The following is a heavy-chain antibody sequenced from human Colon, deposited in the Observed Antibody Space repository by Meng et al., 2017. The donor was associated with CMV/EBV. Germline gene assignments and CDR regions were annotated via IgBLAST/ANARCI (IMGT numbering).Heavy chain of an antibody. D-gene: IGHD2-21*02. CDR3: TRHFFHCSTAACRNWLDP. Sequence: FSASAMHGVSQARGKGLEWVGRSRSIGNRHATTYAASLQGRFTISRDDSNSMVYLQMNSLKTEDTAVYYCTRHFFHCSTAACRNWLDPWGQGTLVTVSS. CDR2: SRSIGNRHAT. CDR1: FSASA. V-gene: IGHV3-73*01. J-gene: IGHJ5*02.